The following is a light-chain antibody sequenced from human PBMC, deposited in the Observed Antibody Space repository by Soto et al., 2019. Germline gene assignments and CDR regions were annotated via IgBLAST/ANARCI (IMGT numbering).Light chain of an antibody. J-gene: IGLJ2*01. CDR2: RDS. CDR3: QVGDSDTVI. V-gene: IGLV3-9*01. CDR1: NIVNKN. Sequence: SYELTQPLSVSVALGQTARITCGGNNIVNKNVHWYQQRPGQAPVLVTFRDSNRPSEIPERFSGSNSGNTATLTISRAQAGDEADYYCQVGDSDTVIFGGGTKLTVL.